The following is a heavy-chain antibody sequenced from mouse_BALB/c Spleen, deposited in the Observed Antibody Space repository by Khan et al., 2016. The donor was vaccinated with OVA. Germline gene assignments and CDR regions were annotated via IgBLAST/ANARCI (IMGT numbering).Heavy chain of an antibody. J-gene: IGHJ3*01. CDR3: TREGVYGSSFAY. D-gene: IGHD1-1*02. Sequence: QVQLQQSGIELVRPGASVKLSCKASGYTFTNYWINWVKQRHGQGLEWIGNIYPSDSYSKYNQRFKDKATLTVEKSSSTASLLLSSTQSEDSAVYSSTREGVYGSSFAYWGQGTLVTVSA. CDR2: IYPSDSYS. V-gene: IGHV1-69*02. CDR1: GYTFTNYW.